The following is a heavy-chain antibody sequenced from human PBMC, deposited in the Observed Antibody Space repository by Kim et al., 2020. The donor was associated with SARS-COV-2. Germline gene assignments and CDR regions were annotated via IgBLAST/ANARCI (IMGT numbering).Heavy chain of an antibody. D-gene: IGHD4-4*01. V-gene: IGHV3-15*01. CDR3: TTDTTTETHYYYYGMDV. J-gene: IGHJ6*02. CDR1: GFTFSNAW. CDR2: IKSKTDGGTT. Sequence: GGSLRLSCAASGFTFSNAWMSWVRQAPGKGLEWVGRIKSKTDGGTTDYAAPVKGRFTISRDDSKNTLYLQMNSLKTEDTAVYYCTTDTTTETHYYYYGMDVWGQGTTVTVSS.